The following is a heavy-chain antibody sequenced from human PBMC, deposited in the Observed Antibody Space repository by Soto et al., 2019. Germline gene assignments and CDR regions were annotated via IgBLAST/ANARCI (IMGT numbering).Heavy chain of an antibody. CDR2: IYYSGST. V-gene: IGHV4-59*01. J-gene: IGHJ6*02. CDR1: GGSINSYY. CDR3: ARGTTVTAPHYYYYGMDV. Sequence: QVQLQESGPGLVKPSETLSLTCTVSGGSINSYYWSWIRQPPGKGLEWIGYIYYSGSTNYNPSLKSRVTISVDTSNNQFSLMLSSVTTADTAVYYCARGTTVTAPHYYYYGMDVWGQGTTVTVS. D-gene: IGHD4-17*01.